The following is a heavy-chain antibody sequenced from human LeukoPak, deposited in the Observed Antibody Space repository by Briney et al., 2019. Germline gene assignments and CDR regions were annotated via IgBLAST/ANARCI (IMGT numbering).Heavy chain of an antibody. J-gene: IGHJ4*02. CDR1: GFTFSSYS. CDR3: ARMGYSYGLDHDY. D-gene: IGHD5-18*01. V-gene: IGHV3-48*04. CDR2: IGSSSSTI. Sequence: GGSLRLSCAASGFTFSSYSMNWVRQAPGKGLEWVSYIGSSSSTIYYADSMKGRFTISRDNAKNSLYLQMNSLRAEDTAVYYCARMGYSYGLDHDYWGQGTLVTVSS.